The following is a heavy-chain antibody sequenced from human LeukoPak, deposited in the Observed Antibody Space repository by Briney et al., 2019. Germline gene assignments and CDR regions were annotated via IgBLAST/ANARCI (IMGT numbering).Heavy chain of an antibody. D-gene: IGHD1-26*01. CDR2: IIPIFGTA. V-gene: IGHV1-69*05. Sequence: ASVKVSCKASGYTFTSYGISWVRQAPGQGLEWMGGIIPIFGTANYAQKFQGRVTITTDESTSTAYMELSSLRSEDTAVYYCARGLVGATRGSWFDPWGQGTLVTVSS. CDR3: ARGLVGATRGSWFDP. J-gene: IGHJ5*02. CDR1: GYTFTSYG.